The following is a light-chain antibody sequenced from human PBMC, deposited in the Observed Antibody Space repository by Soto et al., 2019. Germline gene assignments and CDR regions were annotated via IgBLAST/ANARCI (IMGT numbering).Light chain of an antibody. CDR2: EVS. J-gene: IGLJ2*01. Sequence: QSVLTQPAAVSGSPGQSITISCTGTSSDIGGHNFVSWYQHHLGKAPKLLIYEVSYRASGVSNRFTGSKSANTASLTISGLQAEDEADYSCSSYTTSSYVVFGGGTKLTVL. CDR1: SSDIGGHNF. CDR3: SSYTTSSYVV. V-gene: IGLV2-14*01.